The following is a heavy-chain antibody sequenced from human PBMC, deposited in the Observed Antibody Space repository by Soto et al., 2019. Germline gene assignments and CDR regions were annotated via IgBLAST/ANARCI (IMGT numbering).Heavy chain of an antibody. CDR3: ATVGLELRETSVPSYYYYMDV. D-gene: IGHD1-7*01. CDR1: GYTLTELS. CDR2: FDPEDGET. V-gene: IGHV1-24*01. Sequence: QVQLVQSGAEVKKPGASVKVSCKVSGYTLTELSMHWVRQAPGKGLEWMGGFDPEDGETIYAQKFQGRVTMTEDTSTDTAYMELSSLRSEDTAVYYCATVGLELRETSVPSYYYYMDVWGKGTTVTVSS. J-gene: IGHJ6*03.